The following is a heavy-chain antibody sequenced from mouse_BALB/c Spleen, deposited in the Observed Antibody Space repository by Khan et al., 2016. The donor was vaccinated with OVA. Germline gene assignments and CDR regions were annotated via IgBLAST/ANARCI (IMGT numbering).Heavy chain of an antibody. V-gene: IGHV11-2*02. CDR2: INSDGSAI. CDR3: MTYSDYWNVDV. D-gene: IGHD2-12*01. CDR1: GFTFSGFW. Sequence: EVQLLETGGGLVQPGGSRGLSCEGSGFTFSGFWMSWVRQTPGKTLEWIGDINSDGSAINYAPSIKDRFTIFRDNDKSTLYLQMSNVRSADTATYCSMTYSDYWNVDVWGAGTTVTVSS. J-gene: IGHJ1*01.